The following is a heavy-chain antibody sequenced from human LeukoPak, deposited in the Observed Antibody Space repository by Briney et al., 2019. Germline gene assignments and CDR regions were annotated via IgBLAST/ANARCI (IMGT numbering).Heavy chain of an antibody. D-gene: IGHD3-22*01. CDR2: INSDGINT. CDR1: GFTFSNYW. J-gene: IGHJ5*02. CDR3: ARDLGQYYDTSDNWFDP. V-gene: IGHV3-74*01. Sequence: GSLRLSCGASGFTFSNYWVHLVRQTPGKGLVWVSPINSDGINTSYADSVKGRFTISRDNAKNTLNLQMNSLRAEDTAVYYCARDLGQYYDTSDNWFDPWGQGTLVTVSS.